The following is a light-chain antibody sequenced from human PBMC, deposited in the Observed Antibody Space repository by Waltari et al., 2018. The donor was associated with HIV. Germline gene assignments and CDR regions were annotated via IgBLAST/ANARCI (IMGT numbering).Light chain of an antibody. V-gene: IGKV3-15*01. CDR2: GAS. Sequence: EIVMTQSPATLSVSPGERATLSCRASHGVSNNLAWFQQKPGQAPRLLIYGASTRATGVPGWFSGSGSGKDFTLTISSLQPEDFATYHCQQSYSTLRWTFGQGTKVEIK. CDR1: HGVSNN. CDR3: QQSYSTLRWT. J-gene: IGKJ1*01.